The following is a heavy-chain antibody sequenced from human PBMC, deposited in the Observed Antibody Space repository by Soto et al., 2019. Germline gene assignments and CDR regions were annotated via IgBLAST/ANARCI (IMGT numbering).Heavy chain of an antibody. V-gene: IGHV1-46*01. D-gene: IGHD3-3*01. CDR1: GYTFTSYY. CDR3: ARDRGFWSGYYGDYYYGMDV. Sequence: GASVNVSCKASGYTFTSYYMHWVRQAPGQGLEWMGIINPSGGSTSYAQKFQGRVTMTRDTSTSTVYMELSSLRSEDTAVYYCARDRGFWSGYYGDYYYGMDVWGQGTTVTVSS. CDR2: INPSGGST. J-gene: IGHJ6*02.